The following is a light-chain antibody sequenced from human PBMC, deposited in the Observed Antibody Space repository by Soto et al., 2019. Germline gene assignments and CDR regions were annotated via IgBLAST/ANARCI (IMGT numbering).Light chain of an antibody. V-gene: IGKV3-20*01. CDR3: QQYAGSPWT. CDR1: QSVSSSY. J-gene: IGKJ1*01. CDR2: GAS. Sequence: EIVMTQSPATLSVSPGERATLSCRASQSVSSSYLAWYQQKPGQAPRLLIYGASSRATGIPDRFSGSGSGRDFTLTISRLEPEDSAVYYCQQYAGSPWTFGQGTKV.